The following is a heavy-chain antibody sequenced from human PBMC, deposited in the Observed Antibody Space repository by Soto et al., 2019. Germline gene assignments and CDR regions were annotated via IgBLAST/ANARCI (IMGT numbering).Heavy chain of an antibody. V-gene: IGHV4-39*01. Sequence: QLQLQESGPGLVKPSETLSLTCTVSGGSISSSSYYWGWIRQPPGKGLEWIGSIYYSGSTYYNPSLKSRVTISVDTSKNQFSLKLSSVTAADTAVYYCARRGGVGATTYDYWGQGTLVTVSS. J-gene: IGHJ4*02. CDR2: IYYSGST. CDR3: ARRGGVGATTYDY. D-gene: IGHD1-26*01. CDR1: GGSISSSSYY.